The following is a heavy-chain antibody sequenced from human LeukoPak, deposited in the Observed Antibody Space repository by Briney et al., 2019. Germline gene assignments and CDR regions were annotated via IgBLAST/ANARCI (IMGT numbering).Heavy chain of an antibody. CDR3: ARDRGAVAGNNWFDP. CDR1: GGSFSGYY. J-gene: IGHJ5*02. CDR2: INHSGST. D-gene: IGHD6-19*01. Sequence: PSETLSLTCAVYGGSFSGYYWSWIRQPPGKGLEWIGEINHSGSTNYNPSLKSRVTMSVDTSKNQFSLKLSSVTAADTAVYYCARDRGAVAGNNWFDPWGQGTLVTVSS. V-gene: IGHV4-34*01.